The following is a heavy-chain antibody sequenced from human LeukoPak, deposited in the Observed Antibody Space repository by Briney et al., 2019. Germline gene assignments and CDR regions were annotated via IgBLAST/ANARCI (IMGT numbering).Heavy chain of an antibody. Sequence: SETLSLTCAVYGGSFSGYYWSWIRQPPGKGLEWIGEINHSGSTNYNPSLKSRVTISVDTSKNQFSLKLSSVTAADTAVYYCARVSGYHWFDPWGQGTLVTVSS. V-gene: IGHV4-34*01. CDR2: INHSGST. D-gene: IGHD3-22*01. CDR3: ARVSGYHWFDP. CDR1: GGSFSGYY. J-gene: IGHJ5*02.